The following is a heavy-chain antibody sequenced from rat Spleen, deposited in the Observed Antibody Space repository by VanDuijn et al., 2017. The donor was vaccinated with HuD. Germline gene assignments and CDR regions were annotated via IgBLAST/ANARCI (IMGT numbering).Heavy chain of an antibody. V-gene: IGHV2-15*01. CDR2: IWTGGST. D-gene: IGHD5-1*01. J-gene: IGHJ2*01. CDR3: ARDPKLGAPFDY. Sequence: QVQLKESGPGLVQPSQTLSLTCTVSGFSLTSYHVSWVRQPPGKGLEWMGVIWTGGSTGYNSLLKSRLSISRDISKSQVFLKMNSLQTEDTATYFCARDPKLGAPFDYWGQGLMVTVSS. CDR1: GFSLTSYH.